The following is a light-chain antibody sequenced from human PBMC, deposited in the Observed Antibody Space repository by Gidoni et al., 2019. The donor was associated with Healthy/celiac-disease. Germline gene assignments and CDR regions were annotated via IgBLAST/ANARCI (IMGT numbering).Light chain of an antibody. CDR3: SSYTSSSTLEV. Sequence: QSALTQPASVSGSPGQSITISFTGTSSDVGGYNYVSWYQQHPGKAPKLMIYEVSNRPSGVSNRFSGSKSGNTASLTISGLQAEDEADYYCSSYTSSSTLEVFGTGTKVTV. CDR2: EVS. CDR1: SSDVGGYNY. V-gene: IGLV2-14*01. J-gene: IGLJ1*01.